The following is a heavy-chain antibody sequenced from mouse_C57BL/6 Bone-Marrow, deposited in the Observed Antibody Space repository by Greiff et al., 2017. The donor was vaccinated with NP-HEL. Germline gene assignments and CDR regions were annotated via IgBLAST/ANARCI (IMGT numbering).Heavy chain of an antibody. CDR3: ARQDITTVVATNYAMDY. V-gene: IGHV5-12*01. CDR2: ISNGGGST. J-gene: IGHJ4*01. Sequence: EVMLVESGGGLVQPGGSLKLSCAASGFTFSDYYMYWVRQTPEKRLEWVAYISNGGGSTYYPDTVKGRFTISRDNAKNTLYLQMSRLKSEDTAMYYCARQDITTVVATNYAMDYWGQGTSVTVSS. CDR1: GFTFSDYY. D-gene: IGHD1-1*01.